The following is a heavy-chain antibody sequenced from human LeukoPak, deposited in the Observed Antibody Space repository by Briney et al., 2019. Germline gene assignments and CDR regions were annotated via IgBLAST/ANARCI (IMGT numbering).Heavy chain of an antibody. V-gene: IGHV4-59*08. J-gene: IGHJ4*02. D-gene: IGHD5-18*01. Sequence: SETLSLTCTVSGGSISSYYWSWIRQPPGKGLEWIGYIYYSGGTNYNPSLKSRVTISVDTSKNQFSLKLSSVTAADTAVYYCARHSGYSYGYVLDYWGQGTLVTVSS. CDR3: ARHSGYSYGYVLDY. CDR2: IYYSGGT. CDR1: GGSISSYY.